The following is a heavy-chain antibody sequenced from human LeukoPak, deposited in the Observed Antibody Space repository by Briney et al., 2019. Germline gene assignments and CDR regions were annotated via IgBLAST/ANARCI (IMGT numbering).Heavy chain of an antibody. CDR2: ISDSGGTT. Sequence: GGSLRLSCAASGFTFAGYAMSWVRHAPGKGLEWVSGISDSGGTTYYADSVKGRFTISRDNSKNTLYLQMNSLRAEDTATYYCAREDPGPFDAFDAWGQGAKVTVSS. V-gene: IGHV3-23*01. CDR3: AREDPGPFDAFDA. CDR1: GFTFAGYA. J-gene: IGHJ3*01.